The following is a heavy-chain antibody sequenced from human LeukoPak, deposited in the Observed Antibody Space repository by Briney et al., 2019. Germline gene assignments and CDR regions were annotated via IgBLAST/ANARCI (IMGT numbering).Heavy chain of an antibody. CDR1: GFTFSNYA. CDR2: ISSSSSYI. D-gene: IGHD6-6*01. CDR3: ARAYSSSSLGAFDI. Sequence: GGSLRLSCAASGFTFSNYAMSWVRQAPGKGLEWVSSISSSSSYIYYADSVKGRFTISRDNAKNSLYLQMNSLRAEDTAVYYCARAYSSSSLGAFDIWGQGTMVTVSS. V-gene: IGHV3-21*01. J-gene: IGHJ3*02.